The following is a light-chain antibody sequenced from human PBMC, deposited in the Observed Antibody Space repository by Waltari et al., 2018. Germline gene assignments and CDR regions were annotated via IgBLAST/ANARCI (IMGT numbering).Light chain of an antibody. CDR2: GAS. CDR1: ESLTKRY. CDR3: QQYTSSIMYT. J-gene: IGKJ2*01. Sequence: VLTQSPDTLSLSPGERATLSCRSSESLTKRYLAWYQQKPGQAPRLLIYGASSRAAGIPYRFSGSESGTDFTLTISSLEPEDFAVYYCQQYTSSIMYTFGQGTKLEIK. V-gene: IGKV3-20*01.